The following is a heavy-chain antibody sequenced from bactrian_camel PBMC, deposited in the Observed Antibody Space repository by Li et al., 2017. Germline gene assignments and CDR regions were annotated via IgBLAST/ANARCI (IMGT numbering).Heavy chain of an antibody. Sequence: HVQLVESGGGLVQPGGSLRLSCAASGYSVSSGCMTWVRQAPGKGLEWVSAINSGGGSTYYADSVKGRFTTSRDNAKNTLYLQLNSLKTEDTAMYYCVRDLKGDVGNWWALSIWGRGTQVTVS. CDR1: GYSVSSGC. D-gene: IGHD7*01. CDR2: INSGGGST. V-gene: IGHV3S1*01. J-gene: IGHJ4*01. CDR3: VRDLKGDVGNWWALSI.